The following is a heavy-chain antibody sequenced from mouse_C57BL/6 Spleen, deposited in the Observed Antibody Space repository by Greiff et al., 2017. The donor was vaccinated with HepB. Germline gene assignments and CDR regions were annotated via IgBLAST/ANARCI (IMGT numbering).Heavy chain of an antibody. CDR1: GFNIKDDY. V-gene: IGHV14-4*01. CDR3: TTRAPTGTKRYFDV. CDR2: IDPENGDT. D-gene: IGHD4-1*02. Sequence: EVQLQQSGAELVRPGASVKLSCTASGFNIKDDYMHWVKQRPEQGLEGIRWIDPENGDTEYASKFQGKATIPADTSSNTAYLQLSSLTSEDTAVYSCTTRAPTGTKRYFDVWGTGTTVTVSS. J-gene: IGHJ1*03.